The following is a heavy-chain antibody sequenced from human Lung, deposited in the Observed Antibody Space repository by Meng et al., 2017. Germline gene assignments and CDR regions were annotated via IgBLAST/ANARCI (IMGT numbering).Heavy chain of an antibody. J-gene: IGHJ4*02. V-gene: IGHV4-34*01. CDR3: ARGPTTMAHDFDY. D-gene: IGHD4-11*01. CDR2: INHSGST. Sequence: QRQQWGAGLLKPSETLSLTRVASGGSFSDYYWSWIRQPPGKGLEWIGEINHSGSTNYSPSLESRATISVDTSQNNLSLKLSSVTAADSAVYYCARGPTTMAHDFDYWGQGTLVTVSS. CDR1: GGSFSDYY.